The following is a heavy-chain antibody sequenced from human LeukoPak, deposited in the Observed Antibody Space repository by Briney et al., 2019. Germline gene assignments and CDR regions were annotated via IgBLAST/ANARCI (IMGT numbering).Heavy chain of an antibody. CDR2: IYYSGST. J-gene: IGHJ3*02. V-gene: IGHV4-39*07. D-gene: IGHD5-12*01. CDR3: ARWPYSGYDNGDDFDI. CDR1: GGSISSSSYY. Sequence: PSETLSLACTVSGGSISSSSYYWGWIRQPPGKGLEWIGSIYYSGSTYYNPSLKSRVTISVDTSKNQFSLKLSSVTAADTAVYYCARWPYSGYDNGDDFDIWGQGTMVTVSS.